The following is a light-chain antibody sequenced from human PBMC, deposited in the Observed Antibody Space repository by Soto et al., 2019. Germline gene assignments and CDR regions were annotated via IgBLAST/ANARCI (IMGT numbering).Light chain of an antibody. CDR1: SSNIGNNY. CDR2: ENN. V-gene: IGLV1-51*02. J-gene: IGLJ3*02. Sequence: QSVLTQPPSVSAAPGQKVTISCSGSSSNIGNNYVSWYQQLPGTAPKLLIYENNKPPSGIPDRFSGSKSGTSATLGITGLQTGDVDDYYCGTWDSSLSADVFGGGTKLTVL. CDR3: GTWDSSLSADV.